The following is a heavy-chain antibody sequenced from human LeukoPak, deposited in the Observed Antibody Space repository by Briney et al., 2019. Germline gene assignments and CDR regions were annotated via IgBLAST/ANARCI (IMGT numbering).Heavy chain of an antibody. Sequence: SETLSLTCTVSGGSISSSSYYWGWIRQPPGKGLEWIGSIYYSGSTYYNPSLKSRVTISVDTSKNQFSLKLSSVTAADTAVYYCARPARKGIAALVDSWGQGTLVTVSS. V-gene: IGHV4-39*01. D-gene: IGHD6-13*01. CDR2: IYYSGST. CDR1: GGSISSSSYY. CDR3: ARPARKGIAALVDS. J-gene: IGHJ4*02.